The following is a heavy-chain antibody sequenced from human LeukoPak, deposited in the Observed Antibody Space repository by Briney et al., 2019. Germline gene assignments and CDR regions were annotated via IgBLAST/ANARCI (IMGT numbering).Heavy chain of an antibody. V-gene: IGHV7-4-1*02. CDR2: INTKTGNP. J-gene: IGHJ6*02. CDR3: ARPYGSYYYYGMDV. CDR1: GYTFTSYA. Sequence: ASVKVSCKAFGYTFTSYAMNWVRQAPGQGLEWMGWINTKTGNPTYAQGFTGRSVFSLDTSVRTAYLQISSLKAEDTAVYYCARPYGSYYYYGMDVWGQGTTVTVSS. D-gene: IGHD3-16*01.